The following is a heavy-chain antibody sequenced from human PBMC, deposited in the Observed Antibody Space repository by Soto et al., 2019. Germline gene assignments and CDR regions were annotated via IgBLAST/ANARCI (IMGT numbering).Heavy chain of an antibody. CDR3: AFSSSSVTRFDP. J-gene: IGHJ5*02. CDR1: GYSFTNYW. V-gene: IGHV5-51*01. CDR2: IYPGDSDT. Sequence: GESLKISCKGSGYSFTNYWIAWVRQMPGKGLEWMGIIYPGDSDTKYSPSFQGQVTFSADKSISTAYLQWSSLKASDTAMYYCAFSSSSVTRFDPWGQGTLVTVSS. D-gene: IGHD6-13*01.